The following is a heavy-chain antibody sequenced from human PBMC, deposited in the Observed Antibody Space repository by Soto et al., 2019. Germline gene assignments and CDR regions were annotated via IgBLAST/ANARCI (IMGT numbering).Heavy chain of an antibody. Sequence: AGTXSLTCTASGGSISNYFCNWIRQPAGKGLEWIGRIDNSGSTNYNPSLKSRITISADTSRNQFSMKLNSVTAADTAVYYCARGGEDFWTGPFDYWGQGALVTVSS. CDR1: GGSISNYF. V-gene: IGHV4-4*07. J-gene: IGHJ4*02. CDR3: ARGGEDFWTGPFDY. D-gene: IGHD3-3*01. CDR2: IDNSGST.